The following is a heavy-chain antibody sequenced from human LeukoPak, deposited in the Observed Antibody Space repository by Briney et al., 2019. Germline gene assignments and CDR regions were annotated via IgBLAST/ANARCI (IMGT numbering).Heavy chain of an antibody. Sequence: GGPLRLSCAASGFTFTTYPMNWARQAPGKGLEWVSSISIGSGYIYYADSVKGRFTISRDNAKNSLYLQMNSLRAEDTAVYYCARGYGDYGKYYFDSWGQGTLVTVSS. CDR1: GFTFTTYP. CDR2: ISIGSGYI. V-gene: IGHV3-21*01. D-gene: IGHD4-17*01. J-gene: IGHJ4*02. CDR3: ARGYGDYGKYYFDS.